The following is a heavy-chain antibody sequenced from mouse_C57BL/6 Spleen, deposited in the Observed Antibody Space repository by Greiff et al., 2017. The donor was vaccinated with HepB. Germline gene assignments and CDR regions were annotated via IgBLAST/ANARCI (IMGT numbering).Heavy chain of an antibody. D-gene: IGHD1-1*01. J-gene: IGHJ2*01. Sequence: EVQGVESGPELVKPGASVKISCKASGYSFTGYYMNWVKQSPEKSLEWIGEINPSTGGTTYNQKFKAKATLTVDKSSSTAYMQLKSLTSEDSAVYYCASYYGSRGFDYWGQGTTLTVSS. CDR1: GYSFTGYY. V-gene: IGHV1-42*01. CDR3: ASYYGSRGFDY. CDR2: INPSTGGT.